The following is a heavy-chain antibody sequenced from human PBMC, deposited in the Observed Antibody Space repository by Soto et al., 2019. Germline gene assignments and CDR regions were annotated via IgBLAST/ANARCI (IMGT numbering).Heavy chain of an antibody. CDR1: GFTFSSYA. J-gene: IGHJ4*02. CDR3: AKDQVQLLFRDFDY. Sequence: EVQLLESGGGLVQPGGSLRLSCAASGFTFSSYAMSWVRQAPGKGLEWVSAISGSGGSTYYADSVKGRFTISRDNSKNTLYLQMNSLRAKDTAVYYGAKDQVQLLFRDFDYWGQGTLVTVSS. D-gene: IGHD5-18*01. V-gene: IGHV3-23*01. CDR2: ISGSGGST.